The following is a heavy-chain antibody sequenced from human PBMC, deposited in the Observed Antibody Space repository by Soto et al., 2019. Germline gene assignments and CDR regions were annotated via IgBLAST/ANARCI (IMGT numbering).Heavy chain of an antibody. Sequence: QMQVVQSGPEVKKPGTSVTVSCKTSGIIFSNSAVQWVRQARGQRLEWLGYIIIAGGGTKYSQNLQGKITITRDLSTNTAYLELSSLRSEDTDIYYCAAELYSGGRCCSFDIWGQGTMITVSS. CDR2: IIIAGGGT. CDR3: AAELYSGGRCCSFDI. V-gene: IGHV1-58*01. D-gene: IGHD2-15*01. CDR1: GIIFSNSA. J-gene: IGHJ3*02.